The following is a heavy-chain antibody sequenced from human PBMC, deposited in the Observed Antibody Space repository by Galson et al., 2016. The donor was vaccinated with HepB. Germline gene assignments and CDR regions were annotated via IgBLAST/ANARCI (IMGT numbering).Heavy chain of an antibody. V-gene: IGHV4-4*02. CDR1: GDSISSNNW. Sequence: SETLSLTCAVSGDSISSNNWWNWVRQPPGKGLEWIGEIYHSGSTNYNSSLKNRVTISVDKPNNEFSLKLTSVTAADTAVYYCARGARPLTAVMHRRGHLDCWGQGTLVTVSS. CDR2: IYHSGST. CDR3: ARGARPLTAVMHRRGHLDC. J-gene: IGHJ4*02. D-gene: IGHD4-17*01.